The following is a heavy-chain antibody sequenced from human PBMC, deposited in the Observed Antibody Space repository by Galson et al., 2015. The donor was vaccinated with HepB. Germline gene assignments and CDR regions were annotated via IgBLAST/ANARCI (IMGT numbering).Heavy chain of an antibody. CDR1: GFTFSSYA. J-gene: IGHJ3*02. D-gene: IGHD1-7*01. CDR2: ISSNGGST. Sequence: SLRLSCAASGFTFSSYAMHWVRQAPGKGLEYVSAISSNGGSTYYADSVKGRFTISRDNSKNTLYLQMSSLRSEDTAVYYCASDPYDNWNSVRGRGAFDIWGQGTMVTVSS. CDR3: ASDPYDNWNSVRGRGAFDI. V-gene: IGHV3-64D*06.